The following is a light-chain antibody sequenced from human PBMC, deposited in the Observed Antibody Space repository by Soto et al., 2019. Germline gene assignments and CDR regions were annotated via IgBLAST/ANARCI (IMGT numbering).Light chain of an antibody. Sequence: QSEVTQEPSLTVSPGGTVTLTCGSSTGAVTSGHYPYWFQQKPGQAPRTLIYDTSNKHSWTPARFSGSLLGGKAALTLSGAQPEDEAEYYCLLSYSGARPLFGGGTQLTVL. V-gene: IGLV7-46*01. CDR3: LLSYSGARPL. CDR2: DTS. J-gene: IGLJ3*02. CDR1: TGAVTSGHY.